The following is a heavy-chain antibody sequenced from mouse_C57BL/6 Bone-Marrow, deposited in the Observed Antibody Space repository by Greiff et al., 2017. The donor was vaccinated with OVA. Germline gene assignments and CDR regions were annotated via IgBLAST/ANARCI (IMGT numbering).Heavy chain of an antibody. J-gene: IGHJ2*01. CDR1: GFTFSSYG. CDR2: ISSGGSYT. V-gene: IGHV5-6*02. CDR3: ARRGGLDY. Sequence: EVKLVESGGDLVKPGGSLKLSCAASGFTFSSYGMSWVRQTPDKRLEWVATISSGGSYTYYPDSVKGRFTLSRDNAKNTLYLQMSSLKSEDTAMYYCARRGGLDYWGQGTTLTVSS.